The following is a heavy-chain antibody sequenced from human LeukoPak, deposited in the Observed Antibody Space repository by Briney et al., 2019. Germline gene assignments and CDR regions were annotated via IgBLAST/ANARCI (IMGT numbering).Heavy chain of an antibody. V-gene: IGHV3-23*01. Sequence: GGSLRLSCAASGFTFSSYAMSWVRQAPGKGLEWVSAISGSGGSTYYADSVKGRFTISRDNSKNTLYLQMNSLRAEDTAVYYCAGGLRYYDFWSGFMDVWGKGTTVTVSS. D-gene: IGHD3-3*01. J-gene: IGHJ6*03. CDR2: ISGSGGST. CDR1: GFTFSSYA. CDR3: AGGLRYYDFWSGFMDV.